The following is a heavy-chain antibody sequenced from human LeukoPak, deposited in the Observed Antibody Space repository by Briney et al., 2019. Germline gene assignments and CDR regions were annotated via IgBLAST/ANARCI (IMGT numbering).Heavy chain of an antibody. CDR2: INHSGST. CDR3: ARSSIAARPFLFDY. J-gene: IGHJ4*02. V-gene: IGHV4-34*01. CDR1: GGSFSGYY. Sequence: SETLSLTCAVYGGSFSGYYWSWIRQPPGKGLEWIGEINHSGSTNYNPSLKSRVTISVDTSKNQFSLKLSSVTAADTAVYYCARSSIAARPFLFDYWGQGTLVTVSS. D-gene: IGHD6-6*01.